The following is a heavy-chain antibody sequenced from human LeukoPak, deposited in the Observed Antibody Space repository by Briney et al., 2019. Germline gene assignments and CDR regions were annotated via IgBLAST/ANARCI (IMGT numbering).Heavy chain of an antibody. D-gene: IGHD5-18*01. CDR2: IAYEGSNK. V-gene: IGHV3-30*18. J-gene: IGHJ6*02. Sequence: PGGSLRLSCAAAGFTFSSYYMHWVRQAPGKGLECVPVIAYEGSNKCYEAHVTGRFTISRDNSTNTLYLQMNSRRPEDTDVYYCAKDPSRESFGSYGSAVWGQGTTVTVYS. CDR3: AKDPSRESFGSYGSAV. CDR1: GFTFSSYY.